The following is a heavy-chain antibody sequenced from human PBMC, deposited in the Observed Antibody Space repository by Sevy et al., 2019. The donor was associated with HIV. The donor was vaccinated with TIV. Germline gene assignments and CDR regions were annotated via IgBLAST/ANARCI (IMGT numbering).Heavy chain of an antibody. CDR1: GFTFSDYY. Sequence: GGSLKLSCAASGFTFSDYYMNWIRQSPRRGLEWVSYISSTGTTIYYADSVKGRFTISRDNAKNSLYLQMNSLRAEDTAVYYCAREGSLRYFDLWGRGTLVTVSS. CDR3: AREGSLRYFDL. CDR2: ISSTGTTI. V-gene: IGHV3-11*01. D-gene: IGHD3-10*01. J-gene: IGHJ2*01.